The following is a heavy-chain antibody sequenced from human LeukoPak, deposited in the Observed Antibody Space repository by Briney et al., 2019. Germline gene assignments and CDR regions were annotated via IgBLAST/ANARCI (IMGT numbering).Heavy chain of an antibody. CDR1: GFTVSSNY. V-gene: IGHV3-7*01. CDR3: AKRGYSGYDFLDS. J-gene: IGHJ4*02. Sequence: HPGGSLRLSCAASGFTVSSNYVSWVRQAPGKELEWVANIKQDGSEKYYVDSVKGRFTISRDNAKNSLYLQMNSLRAEDTAVYYCAKRGYSGYDFLDSWGQGTLVTVSS. D-gene: IGHD5-12*01. CDR2: IKQDGSEK.